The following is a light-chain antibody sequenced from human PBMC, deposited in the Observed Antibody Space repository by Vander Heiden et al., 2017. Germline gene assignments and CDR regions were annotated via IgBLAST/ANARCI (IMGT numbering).Light chain of an antibody. J-gene: IGKJ2*01. Sequence: EIVLTQSPATLSFSPGARATLSCRASQSVSTFLAWYQQKPGQAPRLLIYDASKRATGIPARFSGSGSGTDFTLTISSLEPEDFAVYYCQQRTNWPPERYTFGQGTKLEIK. CDR1: QSVSTF. V-gene: IGKV3-11*01. CDR2: DAS. CDR3: QQRTNWPPERYT.